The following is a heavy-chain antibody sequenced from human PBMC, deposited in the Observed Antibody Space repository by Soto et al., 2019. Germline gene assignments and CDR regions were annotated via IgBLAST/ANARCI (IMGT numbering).Heavy chain of an antibody. V-gene: IGHV2-70*04. J-gene: IGHJ4*01. CDR1: GFSLRTPTMR. Sequence: SGPTLVNPTQTLTLTCTVAGFSLRTPTMRVSWLRQPPGKALEWLGRLDWNDEKDYNTSLTPRLTISKDASNTRVVLTLTNVDPVDTATYFCARMKPQGPYYFGFWGHGALVTVSS. D-gene: IGHD2-21*01. CDR3: ARMKPQGPYYFGF. CDR2: LDWNDEK.